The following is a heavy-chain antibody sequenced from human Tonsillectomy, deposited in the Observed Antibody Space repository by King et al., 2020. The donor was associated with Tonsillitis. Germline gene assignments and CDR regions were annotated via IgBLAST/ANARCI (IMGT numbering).Heavy chain of an antibody. J-gene: IGHJ5*02. CDR3: ARGLGSSSWPFGVWFDP. Sequence: VQLQQWGAGLLKPSETLSLTCAVYGGSFSGYYWSWIRQPPGKGLEWIGEINHSGSTNYNPSLKSRVTISVDTSKNQFSLKLSSVTAADTAVYYCARGLGSSSWPFGVWFDPWGQGTLVTVSS. CDR1: GGSFSGYY. V-gene: IGHV4-34*01. D-gene: IGHD6-13*01. CDR2: INHSGST.